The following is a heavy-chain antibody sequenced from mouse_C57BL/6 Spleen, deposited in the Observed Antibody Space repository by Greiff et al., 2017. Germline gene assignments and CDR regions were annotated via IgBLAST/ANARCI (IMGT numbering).Heavy chain of an antibody. Sequence: EVQGVESGQGLVKPGGSLKLSCAASGFTFSSYAMSWARQTPQTRLEWVAYISSGGDYIYYADNVKGRFTISRDNARNTLYLQMSSMKSEDTAMYYCTRTDGYYEDYYAMDYWGQGTSGTVSS. CDR1: GFTFSSYA. D-gene: IGHD2-3*01. V-gene: IGHV5-9-1*02. CDR3: TRTDGYYEDYYAMDY. J-gene: IGHJ4*01. CDR2: ISSGGDYI.